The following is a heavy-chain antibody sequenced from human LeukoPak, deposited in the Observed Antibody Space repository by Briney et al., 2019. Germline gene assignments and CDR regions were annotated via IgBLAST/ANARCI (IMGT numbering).Heavy chain of an antibody. V-gene: IGHV4-34*01. CDR3: ARGHYDFWSGYYLNWFDP. J-gene: IGHJ5*02. D-gene: IGHD3-3*01. Sequence: SETLSLTCTVSGGSISGYYWSWIRQPPGKGLEWIGEINHSGSTNYNPSLKSRVTISVDTSKNQFSLKLSSVTAADTAVYYCARGHYDFWSGYYLNWFDPWGQGTLVTVSS. CDR2: INHSGST. CDR1: GGSISGYY.